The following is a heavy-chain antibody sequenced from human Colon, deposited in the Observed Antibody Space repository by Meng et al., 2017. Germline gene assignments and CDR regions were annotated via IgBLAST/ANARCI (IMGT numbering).Heavy chain of an antibody. D-gene: IGHD1-26*01. V-gene: IGHV1-2*05. Sequence: SGAVVRPCCSSLGLSCEASVFTFTTFFLNWVRQTPDQGFEWLGRINPNSGVTNFAQKFQGRVTMTRDTSISTAYMELASLRSDDTGVYYCARMGAGAAFDFWGQGTLVTVSS. CDR1: VFTFTTFF. CDR3: ARMGAGAAFDF. J-gene: IGHJ4*02. CDR2: INPNSGVT.